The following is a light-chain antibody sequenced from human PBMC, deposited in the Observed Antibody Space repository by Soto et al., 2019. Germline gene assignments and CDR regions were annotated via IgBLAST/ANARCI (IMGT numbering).Light chain of an antibody. CDR3: GTWDSRLRAGV. Sequence: QSVLTQPPSVSAAPGQKVTISCSGSSSNIGSNFVSWYQQLPGTAPKLLIYDNNKRPSGIPDRFSGSKSGTSATLDITGLQTGDEADYYCGTWDSRLRAGVFGGGTQLTVL. J-gene: IGLJ3*02. CDR2: DNN. CDR1: SSNIGSNF. V-gene: IGLV1-51*01.